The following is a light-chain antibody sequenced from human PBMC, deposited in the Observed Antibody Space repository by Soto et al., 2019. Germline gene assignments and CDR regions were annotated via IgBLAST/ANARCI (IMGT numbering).Light chain of an antibody. Sequence: DIQMTQSPSSLSASVGDRITITSQASQDINKYLNWYQQKLGKAPKLLIYDASNLQRGVPSRFSGSGSGTHFSLSISSLQPEDIATYYCQQSENGPLTFGGGTKVEIK. CDR1: QDINKY. CDR3: QQSENGPLT. J-gene: IGKJ4*01. CDR2: DAS. V-gene: IGKV1-33*01.